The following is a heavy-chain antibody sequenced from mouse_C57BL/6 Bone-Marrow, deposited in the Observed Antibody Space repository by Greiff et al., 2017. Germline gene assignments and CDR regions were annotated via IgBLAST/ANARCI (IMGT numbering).Heavy chain of an antibody. J-gene: IGHJ3*01. V-gene: IGHV1-81*01. CDR2: IYPRSGNT. Sequence: QVQLKQSGAELARPGASVKLSCKASGYTFTSYGISWVKQRTGQGLEWIGEIYPRSGNTYYNEKFKGKATLTADKSSSAAYMELRSLTSEDSAVYFWARREAAQATAWFAYWGKGTLVTVSA. D-gene: IGHD3-2*02. CDR1: GYTFTSYG. CDR3: ARREAAQATAWFAY.